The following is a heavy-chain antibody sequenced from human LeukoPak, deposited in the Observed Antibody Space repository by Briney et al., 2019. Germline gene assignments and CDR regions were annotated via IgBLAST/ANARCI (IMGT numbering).Heavy chain of an antibody. D-gene: IGHD3-10*01. CDR2: ISDSGDGT. V-gene: IGHV3-23*01. J-gene: IGHJ4*02. CDR1: GFVFSDYA. Sequence: GGSLRLSCAASGFVFSDYAMSWVRQAPGKGLEWVATISDSGDGTYYADSVKGRFTVSRDNSKNTLFLQMNSLRAEDTAVYYCAKYYYGSGSSDFDYWGQGTLVTVSS. CDR3: AKYYYGSGSSDFDY.